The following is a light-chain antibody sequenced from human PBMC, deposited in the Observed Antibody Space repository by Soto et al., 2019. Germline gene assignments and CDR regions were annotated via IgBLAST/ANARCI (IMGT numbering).Light chain of an antibody. J-gene: IGKJ1*01. CDR3: QDYGTSHPWT. Sequence: EVVLTQSPGALSLSPGEGVTLSCRATQNIRGNELAWYRQKRGQAPRLLIYGGSSRAEGIPDRFSGRGTGTKFTLPISSLEPEDSAVYYCQDYGTSHPWTFGQGPKLQIK. V-gene: IGKV3-20*01. CDR2: GGS. CDR1: QNIRGNE.